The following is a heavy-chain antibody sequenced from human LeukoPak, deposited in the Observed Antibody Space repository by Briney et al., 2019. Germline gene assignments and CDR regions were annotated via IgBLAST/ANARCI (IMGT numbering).Heavy chain of an antibody. V-gene: IGHV3-7*01. J-gene: IGHJ4*02. D-gene: IGHD2-15*01. CDR1: GFTFSSYW. Sequence: PGGSLRLSCTASGFTFSSYWMTWVRQAPGKGLEWVASIEPAGSATYYVDSVKGRFTISRDNAKNLLYLQMNSLRAEDSAVYHCGRFGYVAAVDSWGQGALVTVSS. CDR2: IEPAGSAT. CDR3: GRFGYVAAVDS.